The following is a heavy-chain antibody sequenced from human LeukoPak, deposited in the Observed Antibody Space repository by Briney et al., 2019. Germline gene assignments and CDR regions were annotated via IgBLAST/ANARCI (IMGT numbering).Heavy chain of an antibody. V-gene: IGHV3-23*01. CDR2: ISVSGGST. J-gene: IGHJ1*01. CDR3: AKESRGSSPEF. CDR1: GFTFSSYA. Sequence: GGSLILSCAASGFTFSSYAMSWVRQAPGKGLEWVSVISVSGGSTYYADSVHGRFTMSRDNSKSTLYLQMSSLRVEDTAVYYCAKESRGSSPEFWGQGTLVTVSS. D-gene: IGHD1-26*01.